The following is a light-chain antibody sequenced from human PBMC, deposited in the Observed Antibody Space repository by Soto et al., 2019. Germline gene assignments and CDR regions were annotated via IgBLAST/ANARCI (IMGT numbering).Light chain of an antibody. CDR2: GAS. CDR1: QSVSSSY. V-gene: IGKV3-20*01. J-gene: IGKJ1*01. CDR3: QYYGNSPLT. Sequence: EILLTQSPGTLSLSPGERATLSCRASQSVSSSYLAWYQQKPGQAPRLLIYGASSRATGIPDRFSGGGSGTDFTLTITRLEPEDFAVYYCQYYGNSPLTFGQGTKVDI.